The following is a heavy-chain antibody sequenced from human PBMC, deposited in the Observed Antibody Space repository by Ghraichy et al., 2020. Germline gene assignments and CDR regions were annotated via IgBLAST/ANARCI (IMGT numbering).Heavy chain of an antibody. CDR1: GGSFSGYY. V-gene: IGHV4-34*01. CDR2: INHSGST. Sequence: LSLTCAVYGGSFSGYYWSWIRQPPGKGLEWIGEINHSGSTNYNPSLKSRVTISVDTSKNQFSLKLSSVTAADTAVYYCARGLLRFFAKDAFDIWGQGTMVTVSS. D-gene: IGHD3-3*01. CDR3: ARGLLRFFAKDAFDI. J-gene: IGHJ3*02.